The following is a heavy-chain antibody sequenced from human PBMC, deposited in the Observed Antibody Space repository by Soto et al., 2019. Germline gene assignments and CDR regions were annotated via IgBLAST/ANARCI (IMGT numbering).Heavy chain of an antibody. D-gene: IGHD3-22*01. CDR1: GFTFDDYA. CDR3: AKDMALSYYYDSSGYPGGFDP. CDR2: ISWNSGSI. V-gene: IGHV3-9*01. J-gene: IGHJ5*02. Sequence: PGGSLRLSCAASGFTFDDYAMHWVRQAPGKGLEWVSGISWNSGSIGYADSVNGRFTISRDNAKNSLYLQMNSLRAEDTALYYCAKDMALSYYYDSSGYPGGFDPWGQGTLVTVSS.